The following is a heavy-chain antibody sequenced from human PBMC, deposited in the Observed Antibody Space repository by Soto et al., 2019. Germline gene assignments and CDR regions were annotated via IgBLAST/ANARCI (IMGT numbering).Heavy chain of an antibody. CDR3: ARSPYRSGYYYAIDY. V-gene: IGHV1-46*01. D-gene: IGHD3-22*01. CDR1: GYTLIMYY. J-gene: IGHJ4*02. Sequence: GASVKVSCKASGYTLIMYYIHWMRQAPGQGLEWMGLINPSGGSTTYAQKFQGRASMTRDTSTSTVYMDLSSLRSEDSAVYYCARSPYRSGYYYAIDYWGQGTQVNVSS. CDR2: INPSGGST.